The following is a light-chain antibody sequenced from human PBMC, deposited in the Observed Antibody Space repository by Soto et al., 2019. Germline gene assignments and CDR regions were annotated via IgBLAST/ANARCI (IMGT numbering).Light chain of an antibody. CDR1: SSDVGAYKY. Sequence: QSVLTQPPSASGSPGQSVTISCTGTSSDVGAYKYVSWYQQYPGKAPKLMIYEVSKRPSGVPDRFSGSKSGNTASLTVSGLQAEDEADYYSASYVGSNIWVLGVGNTLTVL. V-gene: IGLV2-8*01. CDR2: EVS. CDR3: ASYVGSNIWV. J-gene: IGLJ3*02.